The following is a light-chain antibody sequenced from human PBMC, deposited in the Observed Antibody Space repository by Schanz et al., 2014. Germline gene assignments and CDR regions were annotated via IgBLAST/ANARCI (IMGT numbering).Light chain of an antibody. Sequence: DIQMTQSPSSLSASVGDRVTITCQASQDISTYLNWYQQKPGKAPRLLIYAASSLHSGVPSRFSGSGSGTQFTLTISSLQPDDFATYYCQRYNTYSPLFTFGPGTRVDIK. CDR1: QDISTY. CDR3: QRYNTYSPLFT. CDR2: AAS. V-gene: IGKV1-16*01. J-gene: IGKJ3*01.